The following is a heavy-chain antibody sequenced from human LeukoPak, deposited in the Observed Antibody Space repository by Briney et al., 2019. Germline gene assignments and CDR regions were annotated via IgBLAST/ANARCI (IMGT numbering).Heavy chain of an antibody. J-gene: IGHJ3*02. CDR3: ARLGATADAFDI. CDR1: GFTFSSYS. Sequence: KPGGSLRLSCAASGFTFSSYSMNWVRQAPGKGLEWVSSISSSSSYIYYADSVKGRFTISRDNAKNSLYLQMNSLRAEDTAVYYCARLGATADAFDIWGQGTMVTVSS. D-gene: IGHD1-26*01. V-gene: IGHV3-21*01. CDR2: ISSSSSYI.